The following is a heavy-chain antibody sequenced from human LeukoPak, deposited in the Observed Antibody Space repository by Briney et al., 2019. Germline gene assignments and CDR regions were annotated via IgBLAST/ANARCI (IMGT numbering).Heavy chain of an antibody. V-gene: IGHV3-48*01. J-gene: IGHJ6*02. CDR2: ISSSSSTI. D-gene: IGHD3-10*01. CDR1: GFTFSSYS. Sequence: GSLSLSCAASGFTFSSYSMNWVRQAPGKGLEWVSSISSSSSTIYYADSVKGRFTISRDNAKNSLYLQMNSLRAEDTAVYYCARGRSGSGSYYTNYYGMDVWGQGTTVTVSS. CDR3: ARGRSGSGSYYTNYYGMDV.